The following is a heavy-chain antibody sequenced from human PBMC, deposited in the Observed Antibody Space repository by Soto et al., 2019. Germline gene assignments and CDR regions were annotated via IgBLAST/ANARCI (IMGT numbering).Heavy chain of an antibody. CDR1: GGSISSYY. V-gene: IGHV4-59*01. CDR2: IYYSGST. J-gene: IGHJ6*02. Sequence: SETLSLTCTVSGGSISSYYWSWIRQPPGKGLEWIGYIYYSGSTNYNPSLKSRVTISVDTSKNQFSLKLSSVTAADTAVYYCARDSPNYDFWSGYGPLHYYGMDVWGQGTTVIVSS. D-gene: IGHD3-3*01. CDR3: ARDSPNYDFWSGYGPLHYYGMDV.